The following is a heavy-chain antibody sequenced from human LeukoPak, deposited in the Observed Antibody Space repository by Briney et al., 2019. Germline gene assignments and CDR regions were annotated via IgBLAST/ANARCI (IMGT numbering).Heavy chain of an antibody. J-gene: IGHJ4*02. V-gene: IGHV4-39*07. CDR2: IYYSGST. CDR1: GGSISSNSYY. Sequence: PSETLSLTCTVSGGSISSNSYYWGWIRQPPGKGLEWIGSIYYSGSTYYNPSLKSRVTISVDTSKNQFSLKLSSVAAADTAVYYCARGNFQVLAYCGGDCYSHPYYFDYWGQGTLVTVSS. D-gene: IGHD2-21*02. CDR3: ARGNFQVLAYCGGDCYSHPYYFDY.